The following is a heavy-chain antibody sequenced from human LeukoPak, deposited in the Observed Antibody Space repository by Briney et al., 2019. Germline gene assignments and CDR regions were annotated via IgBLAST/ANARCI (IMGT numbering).Heavy chain of an antibody. Sequence: SETLSLTCTVSGGSISSSSYYWGWIRQPPGKGLEWIGSIYYSGSTYYNPSLKSRVTISVDTSKNQFSLKLSSVTAADTAVYYCARHQTLFYGSGISWFDPWGQGTLVTVSS. CDR1: GGSISSSSYY. CDR2: IYYSGST. J-gene: IGHJ5*02. CDR3: ARHQTLFYGSGISWFDP. D-gene: IGHD3-10*01. V-gene: IGHV4-39*01.